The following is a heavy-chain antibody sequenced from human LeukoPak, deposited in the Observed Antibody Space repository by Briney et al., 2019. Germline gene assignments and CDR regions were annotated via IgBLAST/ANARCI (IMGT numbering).Heavy chain of an antibody. CDR2: ISYDGSNK. Sequence: GGSLRLSCAASGFTFSSYAMHWVRQAPGKGLEWVAVISYDGSNKYYADSVKGRFTISRDNSKNTLYLQMNSLRAEDTAVYYCARDLGWFDPWGQGTLVTVSA. V-gene: IGHV3-30*01. CDR3: ARDLGWFDP. CDR1: GFTFSSYA. J-gene: IGHJ5*02.